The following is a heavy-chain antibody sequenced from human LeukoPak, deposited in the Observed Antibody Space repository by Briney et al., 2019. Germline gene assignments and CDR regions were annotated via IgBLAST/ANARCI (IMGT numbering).Heavy chain of an antibody. V-gene: IGHV3-48*03. J-gene: IGHJ4*02. D-gene: IGHD6-19*01. CDR2: ISSSGTTI. Sequence: GGSLRLSCAASGFTFSSYAMNWVRQAPGKGLEWVSYISSSGTTIYYADSVNGRFTISRDNAKNALYLQMNSLRAEDTAVYYCAREAAGYSSGWPDYWGQGTPVTVSS. CDR3: AREAAGYSSGWPDY. CDR1: GFTFSSYA.